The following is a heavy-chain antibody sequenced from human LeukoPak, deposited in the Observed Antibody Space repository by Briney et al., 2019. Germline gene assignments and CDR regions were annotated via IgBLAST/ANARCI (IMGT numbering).Heavy chain of an antibody. CDR1: GFSFSHTW. V-gene: IGHV3-21*01. D-gene: IGHD3-16*01. Sequence: GGSLRLSCAASGFSFSHTWMNWVRQAPGKGLEWVSSITGDCKYITYADSVKGRFTISRDNAKNSLYLQVASLRGDDTATYYCAREGNDYYYDQWGQGTLVTVSP. J-gene: IGHJ4*02. CDR2: ITGDCKYI. CDR3: AREGNDYYYDQ.